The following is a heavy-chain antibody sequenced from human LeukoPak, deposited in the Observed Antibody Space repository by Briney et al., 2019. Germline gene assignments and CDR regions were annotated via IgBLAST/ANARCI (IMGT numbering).Heavy chain of an antibody. CDR3: AREVAGNYYFAY. CDR2: ISSTSTYI. D-gene: IGHD2-15*01. V-gene: IGHV3-21*01. CDR1: GFTFSSYS. J-gene: IGHJ4*02. Sequence: PGGSLRLSCAASGFTFSSYSMNWVRQAPGKGLEWVSSISSTSTYIYYADSVKGRFTISRDNAKNSLYLQMSSLRAEDTAVYYCAREVAGNYYFAYWGQGTLVTVSS.